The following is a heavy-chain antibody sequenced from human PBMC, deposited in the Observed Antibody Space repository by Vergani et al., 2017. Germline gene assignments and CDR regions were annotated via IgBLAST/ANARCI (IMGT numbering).Heavy chain of an antibody. J-gene: IGHJ4*02. CDR3: ARMGGYXEGDAFRIGYFDS. CDR2: IYSTGST. Sequence: QVQLQESGPGLVKPSQTLALTCSVSGDSISSGVYHWNWIRQHPGTGLEWIGYIYSTGSTHHNPSLRKRINMSVDTSKNQFSLKLNSVTAADTAMYYCARMGGYXEGDAFRIGYFDSWGPGILVTVSS. CDR1: GDSISSGVYH. D-gene: IGHD2-2*01. V-gene: IGHV4-31*03.